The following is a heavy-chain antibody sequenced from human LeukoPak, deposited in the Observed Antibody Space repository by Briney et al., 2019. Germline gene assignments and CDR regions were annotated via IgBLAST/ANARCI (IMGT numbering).Heavy chain of an antibody. CDR2: IIPIFGTA. D-gene: IGHD2-2*01. CDR3: ARGEQQLLSNMFDY. CDR1: GGTFSSYA. Sequence: SVKVSCKASGGTFSSYAISWVRQAPGQGLEWMGGIIPIFGTANYAQKFQGRVTITADESTSTAYMELSSLRSEDTAAYYCARGEQQLLSNMFDYWGQGTLVTVSS. J-gene: IGHJ4*02. V-gene: IGHV1-69*01.